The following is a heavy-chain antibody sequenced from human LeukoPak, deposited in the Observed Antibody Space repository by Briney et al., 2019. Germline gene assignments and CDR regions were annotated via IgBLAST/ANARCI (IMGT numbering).Heavy chain of an antibody. CDR3: ATSRTFDY. V-gene: IGHV3-74*01. CDR2: INSDGSST. CDR1: GFIFSSYW. D-gene: IGHD2-2*01. Sequence: PGGSLRLSCGVSGFIFSSYWMHWVRHAPGKGLVWVSRINSDGSSTSYADPVKGRFTISRDNAKNTLFLQMNSLRSEDTAVYYCATSRTFDYWGQGTLVTVSS. J-gene: IGHJ4*02.